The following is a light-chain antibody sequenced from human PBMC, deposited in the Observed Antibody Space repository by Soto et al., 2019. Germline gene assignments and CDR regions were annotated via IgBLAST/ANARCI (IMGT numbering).Light chain of an antibody. CDR3: QSYDSSLSGHVV. CDR1: SSNIGAGYD. V-gene: IGLV1-40*01. Sequence: QSVLTQPPSVSGAPGQRVTISCTGSSSNIGAGYDVHWYQQLPGTAPKLLIYGNSTRPSGVPDRFSGSKSGTSASLAITGLQAEDEADYYCQSYDSSLSGHVVFGGGTQLTVL. CDR2: GNS. J-gene: IGLJ2*01.